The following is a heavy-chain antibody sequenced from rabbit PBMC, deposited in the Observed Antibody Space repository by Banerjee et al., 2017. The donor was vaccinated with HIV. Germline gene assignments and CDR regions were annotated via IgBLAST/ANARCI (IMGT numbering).Heavy chain of an antibody. D-gene: IGHD6-1*01. Sequence: QQQLVESGGGLVQPEGSLTLTCKASGFDFSSGAMCWVRQAPGKGLEWIGCIAISSGSTYYASWAKGRFTISKPSSTTVTLQMTSLTAADTATYFCARDPYGYNNLWGPGTLVTVS. J-gene: IGHJ4*01. V-gene: IGHV1S45*01. CDR2: IAISSGST. CDR1: GFDFSSGA. CDR3: ARDPYGYNNL.